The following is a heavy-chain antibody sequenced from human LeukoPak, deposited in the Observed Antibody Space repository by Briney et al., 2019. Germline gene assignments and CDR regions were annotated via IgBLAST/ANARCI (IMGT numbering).Heavy chain of an antibody. Sequence: ASVKVSCKASGYTFTSYFMHSVRQAPGQGLEWMGIINPSGGSTSYAQKFQGRVTMTRDMSTSTVYMELSSLRSEDTAVYYCARDRGMVRGVITNWFDPWGQETLVTVSS. J-gene: IGHJ5*02. CDR3: ARDRGMVRGVITNWFDP. D-gene: IGHD3-10*01. CDR2: INPSGGST. V-gene: IGHV1-46*01. CDR1: GYTFTSYF.